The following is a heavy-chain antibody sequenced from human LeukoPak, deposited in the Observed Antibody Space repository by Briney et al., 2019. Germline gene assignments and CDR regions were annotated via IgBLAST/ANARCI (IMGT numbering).Heavy chain of an antibody. CDR3: ARDSPYSSSWYGWGLNWFDP. J-gene: IGHJ5*02. Sequence: ASVKVSCKASGYTFTSYAMHWVRQAPGQRLEWMGWINAGNGNTKYSQKFQGRVTITRDTSASTAYMELSSLRSEDTAVYYCARDSPYSSSWYGWGLNWFDPWGQGTLVTVSS. CDR2: INAGNGNT. D-gene: IGHD6-13*01. V-gene: IGHV1-3*01. CDR1: GYTFTSYA.